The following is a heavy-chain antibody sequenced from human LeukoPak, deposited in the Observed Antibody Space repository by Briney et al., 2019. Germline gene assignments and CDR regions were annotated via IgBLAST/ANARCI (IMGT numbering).Heavy chain of an antibody. CDR3: ARDGHSGYDFTFHFFDI. CDR2: IIPIFGTA. D-gene: IGHD5-12*01. CDR1: GGTFSSYA. J-gene: IGHJ3*02. Sequence: SVKFSCKASGGTFSSYAISWVRQAPGQGLEWMGGIIPIFGTANYAQKFQGRVTITADESTSTAYMELSSLRSEDTAVYYCARDGHSGYDFTFHFFDIWGQGTMVTVSS. V-gene: IGHV1-69*13.